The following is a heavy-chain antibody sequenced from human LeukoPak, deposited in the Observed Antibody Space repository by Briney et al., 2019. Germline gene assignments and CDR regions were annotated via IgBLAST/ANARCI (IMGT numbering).Heavy chain of an antibody. Sequence: SETLSLTCTVSGGSISSYYWSWIRQPPGTGLEWIGYIYYSGSTNYNPSLKSRVTISVDTSKNQFSLKLSSVTAADTAVYYCARVHYCSGGSCPDAFDIWGQGTMVTVSS. CDR3: ARVHYCSGGSCPDAFDI. D-gene: IGHD2-15*01. V-gene: IGHV4-59*01. J-gene: IGHJ3*02. CDR2: IYYSGST. CDR1: GGSISSYY.